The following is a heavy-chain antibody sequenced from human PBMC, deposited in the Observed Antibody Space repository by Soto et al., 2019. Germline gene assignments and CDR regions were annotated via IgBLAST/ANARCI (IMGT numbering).Heavy chain of an antibody. V-gene: IGHV3-74*01. D-gene: IGHD1-1*01. CDR1: GFTFSSYW. CDR2: VNSDGTTT. CDR3: VRDGYPAWVYGVDV. J-gene: IGHJ6*02. Sequence: PGGSLILSCAASGFTFSSYWMHWVRQAPGKGLVWVSRVNSDGTTTNYADSVKGRFTISRDNARNTLYLQINSLRAEDTAVYYCVRDGYPAWVYGVDVWGQGTKVTVYS.